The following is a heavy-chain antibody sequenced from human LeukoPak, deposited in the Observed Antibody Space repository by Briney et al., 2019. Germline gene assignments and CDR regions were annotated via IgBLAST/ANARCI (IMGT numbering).Heavy chain of an antibody. CDR1: GYTFTVYY. D-gene: IGHD6-13*01. V-gene: IGHV1-2*02. J-gene: IGHJ6*03. CDR2: FNPNSGGT. Sequence: ASVKVSCKAAGYTFTVYYMHRVLQAPGQGLEGMGWFNPNSGGTNYAQKFQGRVTMTRDTSISTAYMELSRLRSDDTAVYYCARTPWRIAAAGTYYYYYYMDVWGKGTTVTVSS. CDR3: ARTPWRIAAAGTYYYYYYMDV.